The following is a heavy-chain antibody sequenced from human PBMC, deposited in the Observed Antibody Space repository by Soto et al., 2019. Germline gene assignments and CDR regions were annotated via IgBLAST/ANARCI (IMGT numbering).Heavy chain of an antibody. D-gene: IGHD3-16*01. CDR2: IYWDNDK. CDR3: PDREGDDYVWGSYKDAFDI. CDR1: GLSLTTTAVG. J-gene: IGHJ3*02. V-gene: IGHV2-5*02. Sequence: SGPELVNPTQTLTLTCTLSGLSLTTTAVGVGWIRHPPGKALERLALIYWDNDKRYNPSLKTSLTITKDTSTNQVVLKMTDMDPVDTAIYSCPDREGDDYVWGSYKDAFDIWGQGTMFTVS.